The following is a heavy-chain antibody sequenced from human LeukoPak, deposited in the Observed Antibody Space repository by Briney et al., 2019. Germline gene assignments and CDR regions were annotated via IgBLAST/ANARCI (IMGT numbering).Heavy chain of an antibody. J-gene: IGHJ4*02. CDR3: ARPGSSSSWDFDY. D-gene: IGHD6-6*01. Sequence: GESLTISGKGSGYSFTSYWIGWVRQMPGKGLEWMGIIYPGDSDTRYSPSFQGQVTISADKSISTAYLQWSSLKASDTAMYYCARPGSSSSWDFDYWGQGTLVTVSS. V-gene: IGHV5-51*01. CDR1: GYSFTSYW. CDR2: IYPGDSDT.